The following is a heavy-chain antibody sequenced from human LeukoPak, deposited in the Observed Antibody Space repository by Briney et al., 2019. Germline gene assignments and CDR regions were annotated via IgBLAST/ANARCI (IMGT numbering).Heavy chain of an antibody. Sequence: GGSLRLSCAASGFSFNKYAMNWVRPAPGGGLEWVSIIIASSGATVYADSVKGRFTISRDISKNTLYLQMNNLRVEDTAVYYCVKGAYDYIEVAYFDFWGQGILVTVSS. V-gene: IGHV3-23*01. J-gene: IGHJ4*01. CDR1: GFSFNKYA. CDR2: IIASSGAT. CDR3: VKGAYDYIEVAYFDF. D-gene: IGHD5-12*01.